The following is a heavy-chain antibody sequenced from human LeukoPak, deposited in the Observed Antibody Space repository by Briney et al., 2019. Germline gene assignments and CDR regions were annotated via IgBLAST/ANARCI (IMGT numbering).Heavy chain of an antibody. J-gene: IGHJ4*02. CDR1: GFTFSSYW. CDR3: ARAITESIAVAGTLDY. D-gene: IGHD6-19*01. CDR2: INSDGSST. V-gene: IGHV3-74*01. Sequence: GGSLRLSCEASGFTFSSYWMHWVRQAPGKGLVWVSLINSDGSSTTYADSVRGRFTISRDNAKNTLYLQMNSLRAEDSAVYYCARAITESIAVAGTLDYWGQGTLVTVSS.